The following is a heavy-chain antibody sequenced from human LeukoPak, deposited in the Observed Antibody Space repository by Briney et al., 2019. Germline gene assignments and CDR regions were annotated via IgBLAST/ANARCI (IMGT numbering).Heavy chain of an antibody. D-gene: IGHD6-19*01. Sequence: GGSLRLSCAASGFTVSSYWMSWVRQAPGRGLEWVANIKRDGSEKYYVDSMKGRFTISRDNAKNSLYLEMNSLRAEDTAVYYCARGLEYLLAVGGVDYWGQGTLVTVSS. CDR1: GFTVSSYW. CDR2: IKRDGSEK. J-gene: IGHJ4*02. V-gene: IGHV3-7*01. CDR3: ARGLEYLLAVGGVDY.